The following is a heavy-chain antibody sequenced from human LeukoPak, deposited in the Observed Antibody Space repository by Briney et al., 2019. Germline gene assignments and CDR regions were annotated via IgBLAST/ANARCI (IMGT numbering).Heavy chain of an antibody. CDR3: ARGRGYSYGTVDY. CDR2: IYYSGST. J-gene: IGHJ4*02. D-gene: IGHD5-18*01. Sequence: PSETLSLTCTVSGGSISSYYWSWIRQPPGKGLEWIGYIYYSGSTNYNPTLKSRVTISVDTSKNQFSLKLSSVTAADTAVYYCARGRGYSYGTVDYWGQGTLVTVSS. CDR1: GGSISSYY. V-gene: IGHV4-59*08.